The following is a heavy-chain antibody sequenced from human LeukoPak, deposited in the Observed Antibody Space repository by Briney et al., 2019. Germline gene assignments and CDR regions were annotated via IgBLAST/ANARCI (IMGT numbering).Heavy chain of an antibody. Sequence: SETLSLTCTVSGGSITDHYWSWIRQPPGKGLELTGHIHSTGNTFYKPSLKSRITISLGTSRNQFSLRLSSVTAADTAVYYCARFSSGCSTASCYLDYWGQGTLVTVSS. CDR2: IHSTGNT. CDR1: GGSITDHY. V-gene: IGHV4-59*11. D-gene: IGHD2-2*01. J-gene: IGHJ4*02. CDR3: ARFSSGCSTASCYLDY.